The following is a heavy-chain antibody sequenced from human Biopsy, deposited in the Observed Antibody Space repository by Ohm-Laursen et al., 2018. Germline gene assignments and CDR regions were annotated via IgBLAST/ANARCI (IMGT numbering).Heavy chain of an antibody. CDR1: GFSFDNYV. Sequence: SLRLSCAASGFSFDNYVMHWVRQAPGKGLEWVSGISWDSGRIDYADSVKGRFTISRDNSKNTLYLQMNSLRAEDTAMYYCARPTNARAGGAPFDIWGQGTMVTVSS. D-gene: IGHD1-1*01. V-gene: IGHV3-9*01. J-gene: IGHJ3*02. CDR3: ARPTNARAGGAPFDI. CDR2: ISWDSGRI.